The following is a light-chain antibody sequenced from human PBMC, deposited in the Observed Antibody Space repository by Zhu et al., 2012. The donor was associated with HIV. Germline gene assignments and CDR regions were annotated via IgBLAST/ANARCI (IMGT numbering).Light chain of an antibody. CDR2: DTS. CDR1: ETISRY. Sequence: QLTQSPAFLSASVGDRVTITCRASETISRYLAWYQQKPGKAPKLLIYDTSTLQSGVLSTFSGSGSGTEFTLTISSLQPEDFATYYCQQLNSYPLFTFGPGTKVDIK. V-gene: IGKV1-9*01. CDR3: QQLNSYPLFT. J-gene: IGKJ3*01.